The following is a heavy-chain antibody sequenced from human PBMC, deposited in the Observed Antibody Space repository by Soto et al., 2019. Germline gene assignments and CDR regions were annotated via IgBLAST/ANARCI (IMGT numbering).Heavy chain of an antibody. J-gene: IGHJ3*02. CDR3: ARDWILYYYDSSGYSFGAFDI. V-gene: IGHV3-11*06. CDR1: GFTFSDYY. CDR2: ISSSSSYT. D-gene: IGHD3-22*01. Sequence: RGSLRLSCAASGFTFSDYYMSWIRQAPGKGLEWVSYISSSSSYTNYADSVKGRFTISRDNAKNSLYLQMNSLRAEDTAVYYRARDWILYYYDSSGYSFGAFDIWGQGTMVTVSS.